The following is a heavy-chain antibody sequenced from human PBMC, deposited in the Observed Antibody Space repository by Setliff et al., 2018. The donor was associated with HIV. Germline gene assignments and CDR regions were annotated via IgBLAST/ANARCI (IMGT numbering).Heavy chain of an antibody. CDR2: IYTSGST. D-gene: IGHD5-12*01. CDR1: GGSISSYY. V-gene: IGHV4-4*07. CDR3: ARPEMATITSFGFDI. J-gene: IGHJ3*02. Sequence: SETLSLTCTVSGGSISSYYWSWIRQPAGKGLEWIGRIYTSGSTNYNPSLKSRVTMSVDTSKNQFSLKLSSVTAADTAVYYCARPEMATITSFGFDIWGPGTMVTVSS.